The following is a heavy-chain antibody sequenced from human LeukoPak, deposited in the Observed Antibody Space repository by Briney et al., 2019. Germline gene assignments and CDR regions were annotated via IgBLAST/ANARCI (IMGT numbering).Heavy chain of an antibody. CDR1: GFTFSSYS. J-gene: IGHJ4*02. CDR2: ISSSSSYI. Sequence: GGSLRLSCAASGFTFSSYSMNWVRQAPGKWLEWVSSISSSSSYIYYADSVKGRFTISRDNAKNSLYLQMNSLRAEDTAVYYCARDWSLMITFGGVIVNPGYWGQGTLVTVSS. V-gene: IGHV3-21*01. CDR3: ARDWSLMITFGGVIVNPGY. D-gene: IGHD3-16*02.